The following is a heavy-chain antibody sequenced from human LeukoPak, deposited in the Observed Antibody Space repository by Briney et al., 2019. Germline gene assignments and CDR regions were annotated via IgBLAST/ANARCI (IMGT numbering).Heavy chain of an antibody. Sequence: GGSLRLSCAASGFTFITSWMSWLRQAPGKGLEWVAHIKPDGSEKYYVDSVKGRFTISRDNAKNSLSLQMNSLRAEDTAVYYCAKDRRYFGYWGQGTLVTVSS. J-gene: IGHJ4*02. CDR2: IKPDGSEK. CDR3: AKDRRYFGY. CDR1: GFTFITSW. V-gene: IGHV3-7*03.